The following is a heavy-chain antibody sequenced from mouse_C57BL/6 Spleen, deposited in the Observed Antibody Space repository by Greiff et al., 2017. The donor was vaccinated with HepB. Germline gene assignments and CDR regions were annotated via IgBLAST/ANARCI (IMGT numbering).Heavy chain of an antibody. V-gene: IGHV1-52*01. J-gene: IGHJ3*01. CDR3: ARRGWDGYYWFAY. D-gene: IGHD2-3*01. Sequence: VQLQQPGAELVRPGSSVKLSCKASGYTFTSYWMHWVKQRPIQGLEWIGNIDPSDSETHYNQKFKDKATLTVDKSSSTAYMQLSSLTSEDSAVYYCARRGWDGYYWFAYWGQGTLVTVSA. CDR1: GYTFTSYW. CDR2: IDPSDSET.